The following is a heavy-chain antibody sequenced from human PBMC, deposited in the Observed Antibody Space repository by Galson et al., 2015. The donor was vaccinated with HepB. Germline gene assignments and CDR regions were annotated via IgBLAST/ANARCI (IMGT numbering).Heavy chain of an antibody. D-gene: IGHD6-25*01. Sequence: CAISGDSVSSDTAAWNWIRQSPSRGLEWLGRTFYRSKWYNEYAVSVKSRITISPDTPKNQLSLQLNSVTPEDTAVYYCARVSKGVGLFTASSCNGFNAWGQGTVVT. CDR3: ARVSKGVGLFTASSCNGFNA. V-gene: IGHV6-1*01. CDR1: GDSVSSDTAA. CDR2: TFYRSKWYN. J-gene: IGHJ5*02.